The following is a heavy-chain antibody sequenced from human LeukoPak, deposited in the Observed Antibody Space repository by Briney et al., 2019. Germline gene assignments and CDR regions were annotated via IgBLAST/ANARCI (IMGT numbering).Heavy chain of an antibody. D-gene: IGHD3-10*01. CDR1: GGSISSYY. Sequence: SETLSLTCTVSGGSISSYYWSWIRQPAGKGLEWIGRIYTSGSTNYNPSLTSRVTISVDTSKNQFSLMLSSVTAADTAMSYFAGDRIMVRGVIGTTYYFDYWGQGTLVTVSS. CDR2: IYTSGST. V-gene: IGHV4-4*07. CDR3: AGDRIMVRGVIGTTYYFDY. J-gene: IGHJ4*02.